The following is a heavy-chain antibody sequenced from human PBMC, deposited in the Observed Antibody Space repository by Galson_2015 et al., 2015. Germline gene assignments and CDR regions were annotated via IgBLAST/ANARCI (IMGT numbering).Heavy chain of an antibody. D-gene: IGHD1-1*01. J-gene: IGHJ4*02. Sequence: SLRLSCAASGFTFGDYAMSWVRQAPGKGLEWVGFIRSKAYGGTTEYAASVKGRFTISRDDSKSIAYLQMNSLKTEDTAVYYCTRGPPGSFDYWGQGTLVTVSS. CDR3: TRGPPGSFDY. CDR2: IRSKAYGGTT. V-gene: IGHV3-49*04. CDR1: GFTFGDYA.